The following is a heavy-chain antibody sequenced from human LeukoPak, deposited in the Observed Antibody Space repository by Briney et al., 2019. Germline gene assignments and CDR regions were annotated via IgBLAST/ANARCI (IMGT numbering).Heavy chain of an antibody. D-gene: IGHD6-13*01. V-gene: IGHV3-33*01. CDR3: ARGRHCVKGICHSPPGMDV. Sequence: GGSLRLSCAASGFTFNSYGMHWVRQAPGKGLEWVADIWFDGKNEHFADSVKGRFTISRDNSKNTMYLQINSLRVEDSAVYYCARGRHCVKGICHSPPGMDVWGQGTTVTVSS. CDR2: IWFDGKNE. J-gene: IGHJ6*02. CDR1: GFTFNSYG.